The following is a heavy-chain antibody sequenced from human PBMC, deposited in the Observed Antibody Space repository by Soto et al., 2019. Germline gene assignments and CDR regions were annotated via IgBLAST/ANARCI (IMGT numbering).Heavy chain of an antibody. CDR3: AGGYDFWSGYLFDY. D-gene: IGHD3-3*01. V-gene: IGHV4-34*01. CDR2: TNHSGST. CDR1: GGSFSGYY. J-gene: IGHJ4*02. Sequence: SETLSLTCAVYGGSFSGYYWSWIRQPPGKGLEWIGETNHSGSTNYNPSLKSRVTISVDTSKNQFSLKLSSVTAADTAVYYCAGGYDFWSGYLFDYWGQGALVTVSS.